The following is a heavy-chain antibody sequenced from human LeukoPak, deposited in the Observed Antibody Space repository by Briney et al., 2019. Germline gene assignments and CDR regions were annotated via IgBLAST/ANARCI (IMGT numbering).Heavy chain of an antibody. J-gene: IGHJ6*03. CDR2: IYYSGST. Sequence: SETLSLTCIVSGGNISSGGYYWSWIRQHPGKGLEWIGYIYYSGSTYYNPSLKSRVTISVDTSKNQFSLKLSSVTAADTAVYYCARGTKGAAHYYYYYMDVWGKGTTVTVSS. CDR1: GGNISSGGYY. CDR3: ARGTKGAAHYYYYYMDV. V-gene: IGHV4-31*03. D-gene: IGHD1-26*01.